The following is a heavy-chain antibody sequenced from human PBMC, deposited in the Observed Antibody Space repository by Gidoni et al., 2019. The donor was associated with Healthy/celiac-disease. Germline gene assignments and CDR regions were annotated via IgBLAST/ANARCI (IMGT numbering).Heavy chain of an antibody. D-gene: IGHD6-13*01. CDR2: INLSGGST. Sequence: QVQLVQSGAEVKKPGASVKVSCKASGYTFTSYYMHWVRTAPGQGLEWMGIINLSGGSTSYAQKFQGRVTMTRDTSTSTVYMELSSLRSEDTAVYYCARCGSSSWYGIETCYFDYWGQGTLVTVSS. CDR1: GYTFTSYY. J-gene: IGHJ4*02. V-gene: IGHV1-46*01. CDR3: ARCGSSSWYGIETCYFDY.